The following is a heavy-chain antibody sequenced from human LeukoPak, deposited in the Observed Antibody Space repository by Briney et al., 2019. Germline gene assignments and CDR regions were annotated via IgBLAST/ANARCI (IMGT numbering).Heavy chain of an antibody. Sequence: GASVKVSCKASGYAFTSYDINWVRQATGQGLEWMGWMNPNSGNTGYAQKFQGRVTITRNTSISTAYMELSSLRSEDTAVYYCARGYDFWSGYYSGFDPWGQGTLVTVSS. V-gene: IGHV1-8*03. CDR1: GYAFTSYD. CDR3: ARGYDFWSGYYSGFDP. J-gene: IGHJ5*02. D-gene: IGHD3-3*01. CDR2: MNPNSGNT.